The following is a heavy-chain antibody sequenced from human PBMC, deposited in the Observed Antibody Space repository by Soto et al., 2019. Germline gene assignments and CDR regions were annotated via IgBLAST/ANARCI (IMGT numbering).Heavy chain of an antibody. D-gene: IGHD2-21*01. V-gene: IGHV3-30-3*01. J-gene: IGHJ4*02. CDR1: GFVVSSYS. CDR2: IPIDGNGK. CDR3: IGGRSMIANDDFEY. Sequence: PRGPLRLSCAASGFVVSSYSMHLVLQALGKALEWVASIPIDGNGKYFADSVKGRFKISRDTSKNTWSLEMESQGVGGSALYHCIGGRSMIANDDFEYWGQGTPVTVSS.